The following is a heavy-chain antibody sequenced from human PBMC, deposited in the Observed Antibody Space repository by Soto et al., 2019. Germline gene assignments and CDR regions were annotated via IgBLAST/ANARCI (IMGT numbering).Heavy chain of an antibody. Sequence: QVHLQESGPGLVKPSDTLSLTCTVSGASITGYYWSWIRQPPGKGLEWIGYVYYTGTTNHSTSLQSRVAISVVPSKKQFTLSLNSVTATHTAVYSCARGRRWGGGVCGFDYWGQGALVSVSS. CDR3: ARGRRWGGGVCGFDY. V-gene: IGHV4-59*07. CDR2: VYYTGTT. J-gene: IGHJ4*02. CDR1: GASITGYY. D-gene: IGHD3-16*01.